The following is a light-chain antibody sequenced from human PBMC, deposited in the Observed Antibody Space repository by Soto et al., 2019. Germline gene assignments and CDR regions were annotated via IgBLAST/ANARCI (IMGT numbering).Light chain of an antibody. CDR2: GAT. CDR1: QSIGTF. Sequence: DIQMTQSPSSLSVSVGDRVTITCRASQSIGTFLNWYQQKPGKAPKVLIYGATNLQGGVPSRFSGSGSGTDFTLTISSLQPEDFATYYCQQTYSLPKRTFGQGTKVEIK. V-gene: IGKV1-39*01. J-gene: IGKJ1*01. CDR3: QQTYSLPKRT.